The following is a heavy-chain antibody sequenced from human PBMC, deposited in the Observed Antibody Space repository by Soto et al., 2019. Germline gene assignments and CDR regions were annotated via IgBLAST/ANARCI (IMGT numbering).Heavy chain of an antibody. Sequence: SETLSLTCTVSGGFISSYYWSWIRQPPGKGLGWIGNIFYSGSTNYNPSLKSRVTISVDTSNNRFSLKLNSVTTADTAVYYCARRRNTMTGDFDSWGQGTLVTVSS. D-gene: IGHD3-3*01. CDR3: ARRRNTMTGDFDS. J-gene: IGHJ4*02. CDR2: IFYSGST. CDR1: GGFISSYY. V-gene: IGHV4-59*01.